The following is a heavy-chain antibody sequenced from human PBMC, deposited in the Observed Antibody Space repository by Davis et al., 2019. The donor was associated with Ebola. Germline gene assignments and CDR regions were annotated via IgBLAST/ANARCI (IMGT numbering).Heavy chain of an antibody. J-gene: IGHJ6*03. CDR3: ARQNCSSTSCDLYYYYYYYYMDV. D-gene: IGHD2-2*01. CDR1: GGTFSSYA. Sequence: SVKVSCKASGGTFSSYAISWVRQAPGQGLEWMGGIIPIFGTANYAQKFQGRVTITADESTSTAYMELSSLRSEDTAVYYCARQNCSSTSCDLYYYYYYYYMDVWGKGTTVTVSS. V-gene: IGHV1-69*13. CDR2: IIPIFGTA.